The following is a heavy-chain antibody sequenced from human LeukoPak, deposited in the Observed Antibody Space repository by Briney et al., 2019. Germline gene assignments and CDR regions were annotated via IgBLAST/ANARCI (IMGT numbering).Heavy chain of an antibody. CDR3: ARRSTLLSTVTMGFHY. CDR2: IYYSGST. V-gene: IGHV4-59*01. Sequence: KPSETLSLTCTVSGGSISSYYWSWIRQPPGKGLEWIGYIYYSGSTNYNPSLKSRVTISVDTSKNQFSLKLSSVTAADTAVYYCARRSTLLSTVTMGFHYWGQGILVTVS. CDR1: GGSISSYY. D-gene: IGHD4-17*01. J-gene: IGHJ4*02.